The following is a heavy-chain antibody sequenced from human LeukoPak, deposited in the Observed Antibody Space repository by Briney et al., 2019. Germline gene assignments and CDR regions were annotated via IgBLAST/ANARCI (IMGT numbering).Heavy chain of an antibody. CDR2: MNPNSGNT. CDR1: GYTFTSYD. J-gene: IGHJ6*03. D-gene: IGHD6-13*01. CDR3: ARVGSSWKMGTYYYYMDV. Sequence: ALVKVSCKASGYTFTSYDINWVRQATGQGLEWMGWMNPNSGNTGYAQKFQGRVTMTRNTSISTAYMELSSLRSEDTAVYYCARVGSSWKMGTYYYYMDVWGKGTTVTVSS. V-gene: IGHV1-8*01.